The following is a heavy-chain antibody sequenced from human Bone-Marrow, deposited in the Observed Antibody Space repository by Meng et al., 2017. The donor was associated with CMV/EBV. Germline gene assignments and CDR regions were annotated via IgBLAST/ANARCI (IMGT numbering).Heavy chain of an antibody. CDR2: IILIFDTA. CDR3: ARGQVQCSTINCHDYRFSGMDV. Sequence: SVKVSCKASGGTFNSYAISWVRQAPGQGLEWMGQIILIFDTANYAQKFQGRLTITTDESTSTAYMELSSLRSDDTAVYYCARGQVQCSTINCHDYRFSGMDVWGQGTTVTVSS. V-gene: IGHV1-69*05. CDR1: GGTFNSYA. D-gene: IGHD2/OR15-2a*01. J-gene: IGHJ6*02.